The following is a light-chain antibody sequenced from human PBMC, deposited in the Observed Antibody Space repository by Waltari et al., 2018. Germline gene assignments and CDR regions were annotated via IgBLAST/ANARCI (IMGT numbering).Light chain of an antibody. V-gene: IGKV3-20*01. Sequence: EIVLTQSTGTLSLSPGERATLPCRASKSVSRTLAWYQQKPGQAPRLLIYGASTSATGIPERFSGGGSGTEFSLAISRLEPEDCAVYYCQHYVSLPATFGQGTKVEIK. J-gene: IGKJ1*01. CDR1: KSVSRT. CDR2: GAS. CDR3: QHYVSLPAT.